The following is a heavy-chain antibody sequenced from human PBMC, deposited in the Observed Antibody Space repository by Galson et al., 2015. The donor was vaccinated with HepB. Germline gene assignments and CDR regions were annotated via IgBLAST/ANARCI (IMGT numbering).Heavy chain of an antibody. CDR2: IDPSNSYV. V-gene: IGHV5-10-1*01. D-gene: IGHD3-10*01. J-gene: IGHJ6*02. CDR1: GYTFTNYW. Sequence: QSGAEVKKPGESLRISCKASGYTFTNYWISWVRQMPGKGLEWMGRIDPSNSYVNYSPSFQGHVIISADKSINTAYLQWSTLKASDTAIYYCARHWAVVRGLRGKKGMDVWGQGTTVTVSS. CDR3: ARHWAVVRGLRGKKGMDV.